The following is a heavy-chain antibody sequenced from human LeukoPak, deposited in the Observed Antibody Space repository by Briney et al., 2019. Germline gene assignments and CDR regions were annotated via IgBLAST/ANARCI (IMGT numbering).Heavy chain of an antibody. Sequence: GGSLRLSCAASGFTFSSYSMYWVRQAPGKGLEWVSSISSSSSYIYYADSVKGRFTISRDNAENSLYLQMNSLRAEDTAVYYCARASSSGWYLDYFDYWGQGTLVTVSS. V-gene: IGHV3-21*01. J-gene: IGHJ4*02. D-gene: IGHD6-19*01. CDR2: ISSSSSYI. CDR3: ARASSSGWYLDYFDY. CDR1: GFTFSSYS.